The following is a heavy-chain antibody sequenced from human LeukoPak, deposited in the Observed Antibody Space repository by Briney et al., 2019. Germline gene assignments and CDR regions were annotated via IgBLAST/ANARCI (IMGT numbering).Heavy chain of an antibody. Sequence: ASVKVSCKASGYTFTSYGISWVRQAPGQGLGWMGWISAYNGNTNYAQKLRGRVTMTTDTSTSTAYMELRSLRSDDTAVYYCARLWFGELFRYFDYWGQGTLVTVSS. CDR1: GYTFTSYG. J-gene: IGHJ4*02. CDR3: ARLWFGELFRYFDY. V-gene: IGHV1-18*01. D-gene: IGHD3-10*01. CDR2: ISAYNGNT.